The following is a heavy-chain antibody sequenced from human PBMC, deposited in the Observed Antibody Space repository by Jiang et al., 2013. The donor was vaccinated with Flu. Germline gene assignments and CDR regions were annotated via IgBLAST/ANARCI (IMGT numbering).Heavy chain of an antibody. J-gene: IGHJ4*02. D-gene: IGHD3-22*01. V-gene: IGHV4-38-2*01. CDR1: GYSISSGYY. CDR2: IYHSGST. Sequence: LLKPSETLSLTCAVSGYSISSGYYWGWIRQPPGKGLEWIGSIYHSGSTYYNPSLKSRVTISVDTSKNQFSLKLSSVTAADTAVYYCARSPGDYYDSSGISYWGQGTLVTVSS. CDR3: ARSPGDYYDSSGISY.